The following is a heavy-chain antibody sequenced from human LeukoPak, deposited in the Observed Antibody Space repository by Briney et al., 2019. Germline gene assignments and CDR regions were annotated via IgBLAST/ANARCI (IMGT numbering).Heavy chain of an antibody. D-gene: IGHD2-15*01. J-gene: IGHJ4*02. V-gene: IGHV3-11*04. CDR3: ARLVVVAATAHFDY. CDR2: ISSSGSTI. CDR1: GFTFSDYY. Sequence: GGSLRLSCAASGFTFSDYYMSWIRQAPGKGLEWVSYISSSGSTIYYADSVKGRFTISRDNAKNSLYLQMNSLRAEDTAVYYCARLVVVAATAHFDYWGQGTLVTVSS.